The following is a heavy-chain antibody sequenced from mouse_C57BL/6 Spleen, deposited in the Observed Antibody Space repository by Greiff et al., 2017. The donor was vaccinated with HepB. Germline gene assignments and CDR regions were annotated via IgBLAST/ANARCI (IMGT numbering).Heavy chain of an antibody. V-gene: IGHV1-69*01. CDR3: ARGIYYSNWGDYAMEY. CDR1: GYTFTSYW. D-gene: IGHD2-5*01. CDR2: IDPSDSYT. J-gene: IGHJ4*01. Sequence: VQLQQPGAELVMPGASVKLSCKASGYTFTSYWMHWVKQRPGQGLEWIGEIDPSDSYTNYNQKFKGKSTLTVDKSSSTGYMQLSSLTSEDSAVYYCARGIYYSNWGDYAMEYWGQGTSVTVSS.